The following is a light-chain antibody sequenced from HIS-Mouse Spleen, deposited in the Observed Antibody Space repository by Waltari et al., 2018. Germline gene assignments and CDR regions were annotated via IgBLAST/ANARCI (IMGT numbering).Light chain of an antibody. J-gene: IGLJ2*01. CDR1: RLRSYY. V-gene: IGLV3-19*01. CDR3: NSRDSSGNHLV. Sequence: SSELTQDPAVSVALGQTVRITCQGDRLRSYYASWYQQKPVQAPVLVIYGKNNRPSGIPDRFSGSSSGNTASLTITGAQAEDEADYYCNSRDSSGNHLVFGGGTKLTVL. CDR2: GKN.